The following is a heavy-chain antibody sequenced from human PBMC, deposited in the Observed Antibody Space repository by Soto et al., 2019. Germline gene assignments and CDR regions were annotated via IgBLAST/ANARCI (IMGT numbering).Heavy chain of an antibody. CDR1: GFTFSSYA. Sequence: QVPLVESGGGVVQPGRSLRLSCAASGFTFSSYAMHWVRQAPGKGLEWVAVISYDGSNKYYADSVKGRFTISRDNSKNTXSLKMXXLRAEDTAVYYCARDPDYDYVWGSYRPPYYYGMDVWGQGTTVTVSS. J-gene: IGHJ6*02. CDR2: ISYDGSNK. CDR3: ARDPDYDYVWGSYRPPYYYGMDV. D-gene: IGHD3-16*02. V-gene: IGHV3-30-3*01.